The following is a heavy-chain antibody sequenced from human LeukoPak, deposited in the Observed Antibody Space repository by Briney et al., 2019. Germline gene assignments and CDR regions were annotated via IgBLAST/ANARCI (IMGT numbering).Heavy chain of an antibody. CDR1: GYSISSGYY. CDR2: IYHSGNT. CDR3: ATGVHGITAAGDYYFDY. V-gene: IGHV4-38-2*02. Sequence: PSETLSLTCTASGYSISSGYYWGWIRQPPGKGLEWIGSIYHSGNTYYNPSLKSRVTISVDTSKNQFSLKLSSVTAADTAVYYCATGVHGITAAGDYYFDYWGQGTLVTVSS. J-gene: IGHJ4*02. D-gene: IGHD6-13*01.